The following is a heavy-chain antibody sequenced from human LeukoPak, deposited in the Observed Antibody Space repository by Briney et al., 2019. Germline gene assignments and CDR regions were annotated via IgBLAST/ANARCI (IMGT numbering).Heavy chain of an antibody. D-gene: IGHD5-24*01. CDR3: ARLLQFSPYNWFDP. J-gene: IGHJ5*02. CDR1: GGSISSGGYY. CDR2: IYYSGST. Sequence: PSETLSLTCTVSGGSISSGGYYWSWIRQHPGKGLEWIGYIYYSGSTYYNPSLKSRVTISVDTSKNQFSLKLSSVTAADTAVYYCARLLQFSPYNWFDPWGQGTLVTVSS. V-gene: IGHV4-31*03.